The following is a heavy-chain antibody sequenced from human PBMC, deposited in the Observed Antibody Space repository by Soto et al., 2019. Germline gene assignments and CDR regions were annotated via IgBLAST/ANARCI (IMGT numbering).Heavy chain of an antibody. CDR3: ASARIAAAGPKWLDP. J-gene: IGHJ5*01. Sequence: QVRLVESGGGVVQPGRSLRLSCAASGFAFNTYGIQWVRQAPGKGLEWVAVIWYDGTYKYYADSVNGRFTISRDNSKNTRYRQMNGLRAEDTAVYHCASARIAAAGPKWLDPWGQGTLVTVSS. CDR1: GFAFNTYG. D-gene: IGHD6-13*01. V-gene: IGHV3-33*01. CDR2: IWYDGTYK.